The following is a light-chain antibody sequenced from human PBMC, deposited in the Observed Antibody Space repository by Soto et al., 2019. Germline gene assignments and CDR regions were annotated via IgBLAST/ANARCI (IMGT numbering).Light chain of an antibody. Sequence: DMALTQSPGTLSVSPGERATLSCRASQSVSTNVACYQQIPGQTPRLLIYGASTRATGIPVRFSGSGSGTEFTLTISSLQSEDFAVYYCHQYDDGPYTFGQGTKVDIK. CDR2: GAS. J-gene: IGKJ2*01. CDR1: QSVSTN. CDR3: HQYDDGPYT. V-gene: IGKV3-15*01.